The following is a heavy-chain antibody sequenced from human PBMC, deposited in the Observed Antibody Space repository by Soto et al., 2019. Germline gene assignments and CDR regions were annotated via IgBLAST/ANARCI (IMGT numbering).Heavy chain of an antibody. CDR3: ARRSRSSSGWYYLDY. Sequence: QVQLQESGPGLVKPSETLALTCTVSGGSISSASWSWIRQPPGKRLEWIGYVYYNGVTKYNPSLESRVTISVDTSQNQFSLKLNSVTAVDTAIYYCARRSRSSSGWYYLDYWGQGTLVTVSS. V-gene: IGHV4-59*01. J-gene: IGHJ4*02. CDR1: GGSISSAS. CDR2: VYYNGVT. D-gene: IGHD6-19*01.